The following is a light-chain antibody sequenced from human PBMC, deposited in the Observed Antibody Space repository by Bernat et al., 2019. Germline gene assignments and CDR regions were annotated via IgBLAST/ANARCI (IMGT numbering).Light chain of an antibody. CDR2: SAS. J-gene: IGKJ4*01. CDR3: QQYFSSPYT. Sequence: DIVLTQSPGTLSLSPGEGATLSCRASQTLSSSYLAWYQQKPGQAPRLLIYSASIRASGIPDGFSGSGSGTDFTLTVSRLDPEDSAVYYCQQYFSSPYTFGGGTKVEIK. V-gene: IGKV3-20*01. CDR1: QTLSSSY.